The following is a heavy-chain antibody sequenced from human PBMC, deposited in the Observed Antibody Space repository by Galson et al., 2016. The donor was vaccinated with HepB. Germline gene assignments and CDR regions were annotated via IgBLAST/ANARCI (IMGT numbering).Heavy chain of an antibody. CDR2: ISYDGRDK. CDR1: GFRFTDYG. J-gene: IGHJ6*03. D-gene: IGHD5-12*01. Sequence: SLRLSCAASGFRFTDYGMHWFRQAPGKGLEWVAVISYDGRDKNYGESVRGRFTISRDNSKNTLSLQMNRLRAEDTALYYCARELRSGRFFNHYFMDVWGKGTTVTVSS. V-gene: IGHV3-33*01. CDR3: ARELRSGRFFNHYFMDV.